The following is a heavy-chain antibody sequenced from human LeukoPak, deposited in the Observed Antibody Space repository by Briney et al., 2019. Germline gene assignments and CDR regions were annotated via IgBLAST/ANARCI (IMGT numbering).Heavy chain of an antibody. Sequence: PSETLSLTCAVYGGSFSGYYWTCIRQSPGKGLEWIGEINHSGSTNYNPSLKGRVTISVDTSKNQFSLKLSSVTAADTAVYYCARDGSYSSGWYAGKFDYWGQGTLVTVSS. CDR3: ARDGSYSSGWYAGKFDY. D-gene: IGHD6-19*01. CDR1: GGSFSGYY. V-gene: IGHV4-34*01. CDR2: INHSGST. J-gene: IGHJ4*02.